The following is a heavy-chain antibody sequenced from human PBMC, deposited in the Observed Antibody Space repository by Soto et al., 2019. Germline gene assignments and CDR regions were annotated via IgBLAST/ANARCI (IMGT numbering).Heavy chain of an antibody. CDR1: GGSISSYY. J-gene: IGHJ4*02. D-gene: IGHD3-10*01. Sequence: SETLSLTCTVSGGSISSYYWSWIRQPPGKGLEWIGYIYYSGSTNYNPSLKSRVTISVDTSKNQFSLKLSSVTAADTAVYYCARARDLYGSGRPFDYWGQGTLVTVSS. CDR3: ARARDLYGSGRPFDY. V-gene: IGHV4-59*01. CDR2: IYYSGST.